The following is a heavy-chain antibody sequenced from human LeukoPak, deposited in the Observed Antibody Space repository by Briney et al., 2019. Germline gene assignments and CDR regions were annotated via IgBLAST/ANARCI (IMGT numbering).Heavy chain of an antibody. CDR3: ARDKPAGNEVGGFDP. D-gene: IGHD2-2*01. Sequence: SQTLSLTCTVSGGSISSGGYYWSWIRQPPGKGLEWIGYIYHSGSTYYNPSLKSRVTISVDRSKNQFSLKLSSVTAADTAVYYCARDKPAGNEVGGFDPWGQGTLVTVSS. J-gene: IGHJ5*02. CDR1: GGSISSGGYY. CDR2: IYHSGST. V-gene: IGHV4-30-2*01.